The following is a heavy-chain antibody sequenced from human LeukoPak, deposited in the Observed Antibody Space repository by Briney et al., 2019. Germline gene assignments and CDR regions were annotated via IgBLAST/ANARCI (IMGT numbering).Heavy chain of an antibody. CDR2: ISGSGGST. J-gene: IGHJ4*02. CDR1: GFTFSSYA. D-gene: IGHD5-12*01. V-gene: IGHV3-23*01. CDR3: AKTAEPEAYSGYGYLTD. Sequence: GGSLRLSCAASGFTFSSYAMSWVRQAPGKGLEWVSAISGSGGSTHYADSVKGRFTISRDNSKNTLYLQMNSLRAEDTAVYYCAKTAEPEAYSGYGYLTDWGQGTLVTVSS.